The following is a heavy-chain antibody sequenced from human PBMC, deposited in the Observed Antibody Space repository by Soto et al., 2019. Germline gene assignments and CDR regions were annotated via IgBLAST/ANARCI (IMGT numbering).Heavy chain of an antibody. CDR1: GGSISSYY. V-gene: IGHV4-59*01. CDR3: ARDYIGDYGSGSYYSFGIDP. CDR2: IYYSGST. J-gene: IGHJ5*02. D-gene: IGHD3-10*01. Sequence: SETLSLTCTVSGGSISSYYWSWIRQPPGKGLEWIGYIYYSGSTNYNPSLKSRVTISVDTSKNQFSLKLSSVTAADTAVYYCARDYIGDYGSGSYYSFGIDPWGQGTLVTVSS.